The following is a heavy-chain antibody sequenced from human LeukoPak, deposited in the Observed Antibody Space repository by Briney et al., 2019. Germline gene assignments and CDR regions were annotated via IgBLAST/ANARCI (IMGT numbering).Heavy chain of an antibody. D-gene: IGHD6-13*01. CDR2: IWYDGSNK. J-gene: IGHJ4*02. Sequence: GGSLRLSCAASGFTFSSYGMHWVRQAPGKGLEWVAVIWYDGSNKYYADSVKGRFTISRDNAKKSLYLQMNSLRAEDTALYYCAKDTGSGFIAAPGNSGVDYWGQGTLVTVSS. CDR3: AKDTGSGFIAAPGNSGVDY. CDR1: GFTFSSYG. V-gene: IGHV3-33*03.